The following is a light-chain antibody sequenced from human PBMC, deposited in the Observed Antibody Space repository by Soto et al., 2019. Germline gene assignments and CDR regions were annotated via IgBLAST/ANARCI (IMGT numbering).Light chain of an antibody. CDR3: QSYDSSLTVV. CDR1: SSNIGAGYD. V-gene: IGLV1-40*01. CDR2: GNT. Sequence: SVSGAPGQRVTISCTGSSSNIGAGYDVHWYQQFPGTTPKFLIYGNTNRPSGVPDRFSASKSGTSASLDITGLQAEDEAEYFCQSYDSSLTVVFGGGTKVTVL. J-gene: IGLJ2*01.